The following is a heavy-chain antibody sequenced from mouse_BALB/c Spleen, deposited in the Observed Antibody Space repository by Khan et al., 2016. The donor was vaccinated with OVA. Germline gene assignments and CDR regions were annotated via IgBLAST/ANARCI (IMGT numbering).Heavy chain of an antibody. J-gene: IGHJ1*01. CDR3: ARRSV. V-gene: IGHV3-2*02. Sequence: EVQLQESGPGLVKPSQSLSLTCTVTGYSITGDYAWNWIRQFPGNKLEWMGYINYSGTTSYNPSLKSRISITRDTSKNQFFLQLNSVTTEDTATYYCARRSVWGAGTTVTVSS. CDR2: INYSGTT. CDR1: GYSITGDYA.